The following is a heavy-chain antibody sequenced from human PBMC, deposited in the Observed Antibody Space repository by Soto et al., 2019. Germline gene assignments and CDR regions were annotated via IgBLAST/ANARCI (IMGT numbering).Heavy chain of an antibody. CDR2: IIPIFGTA. J-gene: IGHJ6*02. CDR1: GGTFSSYA. V-gene: IGHV1-69*13. Sequence: SVKVSCKASGGTFSSYAICWVRQAPGQGLEWMGGIIPIFGTANYAQKFQGRVTITADESTSTAYMELNSLRAEDTAVYYCARARNYDILTGYYYYGMDVWGQGTTVTVS. D-gene: IGHD3-9*01. CDR3: ARARNYDILTGYYYYGMDV.